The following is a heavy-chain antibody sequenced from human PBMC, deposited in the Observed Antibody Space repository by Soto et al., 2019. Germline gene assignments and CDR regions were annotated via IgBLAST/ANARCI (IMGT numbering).Heavy chain of an antibody. CDR1: GFTVSNNY. D-gene: IGHD4-4*01. V-gene: IGHV3-53*01. J-gene: IGHJ3*01. Sequence: GGSLRLSCAPSGFTVSNNYMHWVRQGSGKGLEWVYIIYSAGSKYYADYVKGRFTISRDNYKDTLYLQMDSLRPEDTAVYFCARELQIRHDGFDLLGPGAMVTVS. CDR2: IYSAGSK. CDR3: ARELQIRHDGFDL.